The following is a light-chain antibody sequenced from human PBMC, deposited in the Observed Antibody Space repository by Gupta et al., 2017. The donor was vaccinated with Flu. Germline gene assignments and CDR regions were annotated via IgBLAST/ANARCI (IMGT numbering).Light chain of an antibody. Sequence: DIQMTQSPSSVSASVGDRVTITCRASQDIGLWLGWYQQKPGRAPKFLIYAASSLRSGVPSRFSGSGSGREFALTISSLQPEDFATYYCQQCNSFPLTFGGGTKVEVK. J-gene: IGKJ4*01. CDR3: QQCNSFPLT. V-gene: IGKV1-12*01. CDR1: QDIGLW. CDR2: AAS.